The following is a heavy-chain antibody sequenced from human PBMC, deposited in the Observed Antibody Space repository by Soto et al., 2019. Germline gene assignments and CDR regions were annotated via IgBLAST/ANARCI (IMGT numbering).Heavy chain of an antibody. Sequence: QVQLVESGGGVVQPGTSLRLSCAASGFSLNNYGMNWVRQAPGMGLEWVAVISNNGSNSYYADSVRGRFTISRDNSKNTLHLQLNSLRPADTAVYYCATGGFCSGGSCPGYFFYYYGMNVWGQGTTVTVSS. CDR3: ATGGFCSGGSCPGYFFYYYGMNV. CDR1: GFSLNNYG. V-gene: IGHV3-30*03. CDR2: ISNNGSNS. J-gene: IGHJ6*02. D-gene: IGHD2-15*01.